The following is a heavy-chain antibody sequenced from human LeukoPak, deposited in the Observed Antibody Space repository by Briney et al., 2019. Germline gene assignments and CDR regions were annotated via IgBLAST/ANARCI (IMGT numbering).Heavy chain of an antibody. CDR2: INAGNGNT. CDR1: GYTFTSYA. Sequence: GASAKVSCKASGYTFTSYAMHWVRQPPGQRLEWMGWINAGNGNTKYSQKFQGRVTITRDTSASTAYMELSSLRSEDTAVYYCARDGCSGGSCYHNWFDPWGQGTLVTVSS. D-gene: IGHD2-15*01. V-gene: IGHV1-3*01. J-gene: IGHJ5*02. CDR3: ARDGCSGGSCYHNWFDP.